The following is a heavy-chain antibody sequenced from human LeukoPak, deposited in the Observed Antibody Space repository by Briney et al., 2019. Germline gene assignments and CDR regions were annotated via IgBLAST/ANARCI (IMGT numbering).Heavy chain of an antibody. CDR2: ISGSGSST. Sequence: GGSLRLSCVASGFTFSSYAMSWVRQAPGKGLEWVSGISGSGSSTFYADSVKGRFTISRDNSKNTLYLQMNSLRAEDTAVYYCARPQSSSGYYWPFDDWGQGTLVTVSS. D-gene: IGHD3-22*01. J-gene: IGHJ4*02. CDR3: ARPQSSSGYYWPFDD. CDR1: GFTFSSYA. V-gene: IGHV3-23*01.